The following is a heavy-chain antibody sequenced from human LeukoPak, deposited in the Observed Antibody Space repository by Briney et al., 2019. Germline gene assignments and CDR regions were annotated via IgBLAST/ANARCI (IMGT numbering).Heavy chain of an antibody. CDR3: AIDSSGYYYVRSDFDY. CDR1: GYTFTSYG. CDR2: IGAYNGNT. J-gene: IGHJ4*02. Sequence: ASVKVSCKASGYTFTSYGISWVRQAPGQGLEWMGWIGAYNGNTNYAQKLQGRVTMTTDTSTSTAYMELRSLRSDDTAVYYCAIDSSGYYYVRSDFDYWGQGTLVTVSS. D-gene: IGHD3-22*01. V-gene: IGHV1-18*01.